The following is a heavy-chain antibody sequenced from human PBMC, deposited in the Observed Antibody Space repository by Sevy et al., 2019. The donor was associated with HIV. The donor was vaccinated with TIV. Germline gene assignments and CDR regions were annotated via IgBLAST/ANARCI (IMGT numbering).Heavy chain of an antibody. CDR2: ISAYNGNT. CDR1: GYTFTSYG. J-gene: IGHJ4*02. CDR3: ARDLGSGYSSIWYPLDY. Sequence: ASVKVSCKASGYTFTSYGISWVRQAPGQGLEWMGWISAYNGNTNYPQKLQGRVTMTTDTSTSTAYMELRSLRSDDTAVYYCARDLGSGYSSIWYPLDYWGQGTLVTVSS. D-gene: IGHD6-13*01. V-gene: IGHV1-18*01.